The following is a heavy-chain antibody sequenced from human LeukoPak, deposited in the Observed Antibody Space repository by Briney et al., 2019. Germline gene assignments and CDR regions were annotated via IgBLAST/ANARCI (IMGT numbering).Heavy chain of an antibody. D-gene: IGHD3-22*01. CDR3: TRTYYYGSRDYFDY. Sequence: GGSLRLSCAASGFTFSSYWMHWVRQVPGKGLVWVSRIKTDGSNTVYADNVKGRFTISRDNAKNTPYLQMNSLRVEDTAVYYCTRTYYYGSRDYFDYWGQGALVTVSS. CDR1: GFTFSSYW. CDR2: IKTDGSNT. V-gene: IGHV3-74*01. J-gene: IGHJ4*02.